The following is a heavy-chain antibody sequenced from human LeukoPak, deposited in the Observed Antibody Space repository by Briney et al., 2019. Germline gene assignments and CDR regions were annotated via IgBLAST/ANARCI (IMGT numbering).Heavy chain of an antibody. Sequence: MSSETLSLTCTVSGGSISSSSYYWGWIRQPPGKGLEWIGSIYYSGSTYYNPSLKSRVTISVDTSKNQFSLKLSSVTAADTAVYYCARLKPSMAKTPLYYFDYWGQGTLVTVSS. CDR2: IYYSGST. D-gene: IGHD2/OR15-2a*01. CDR3: ARLKPSMAKTPLYYFDY. V-gene: IGHV4-39*07. J-gene: IGHJ4*02. CDR1: GGSISSSSYY.